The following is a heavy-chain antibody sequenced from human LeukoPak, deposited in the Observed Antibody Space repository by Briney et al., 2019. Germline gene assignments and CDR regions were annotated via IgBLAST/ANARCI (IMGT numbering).Heavy chain of an antibody. J-gene: IGHJ4*02. D-gene: IGHD3-16*02. CDR1: GFTFSSYW. Sequence: PGGSLRLSCAASGFTFSSYWMSWVRQAPGKGLEWIGEINHSGSTNYNPSLKSRVTISVDTSKNQFSLKLSSVTAADTAVYYCARRRIGVIGSLAYWGQGTLVTVSS. V-gene: IGHV4-34*01. CDR2: INHSGST. CDR3: ARRRIGVIGSLAY.